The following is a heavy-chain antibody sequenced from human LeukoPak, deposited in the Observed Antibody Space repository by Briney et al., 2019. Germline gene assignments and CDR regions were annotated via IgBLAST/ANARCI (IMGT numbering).Heavy chain of an antibody. CDR3: ARGLVRDFWSGYPYDAFDI. CDR2: INHSGST. Sequence: SETLSLTCAVYGGSFSGYYWSWIRQPPGKGLEWIGEINHSGSTNYNPSLKSRVIISVDTSKNQFSLKLSSVTAADTTVYYCARGLVRDFWSGYPYDAFDIWGQGTMVTVSS. D-gene: IGHD3-3*01. V-gene: IGHV4-34*01. J-gene: IGHJ3*02. CDR1: GGSFSGYY.